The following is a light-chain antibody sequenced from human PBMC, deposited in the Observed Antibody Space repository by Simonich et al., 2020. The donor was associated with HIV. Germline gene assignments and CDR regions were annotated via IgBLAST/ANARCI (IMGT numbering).Light chain of an antibody. Sequence: DIQMPQSPSTLSASVGERVTITCLEIQSIINWLTWYQQKPGKDPKLLIYKASSLESGGQSRFSGSGSGTEFTLTISSLQPDDFATYYCQQYDSFSYTFGQGTKLEIK. CDR1: QSIINW. V-gene: IGKV1-5*03. J-gene: IGKJ2*01. CDR3: QQYDSFSYT. CDR2: KAS.